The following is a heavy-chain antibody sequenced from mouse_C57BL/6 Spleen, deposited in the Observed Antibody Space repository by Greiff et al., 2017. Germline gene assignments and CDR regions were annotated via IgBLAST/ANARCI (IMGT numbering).Heavy chain of an antibody. V-gene: IGHV1-76*01. CDR2: IYPGSGNT. CDR3: ARFDYDEDWYFDV. Sequence: VQLQQSGAELVRPGASVKLSCKASGYTFTDYYINWVKQRPGQGLEWIARIYPGSGNTYYNEKFKGKATLTAEKSSSTAYMQLSSLTSEDSAVYFCARFDYDEDWYFDVWGTGTTVTVSS. CDR1: GYTFTDYY. D-gene: IGHD2-4*01. J-gene: IGHJ1*03.